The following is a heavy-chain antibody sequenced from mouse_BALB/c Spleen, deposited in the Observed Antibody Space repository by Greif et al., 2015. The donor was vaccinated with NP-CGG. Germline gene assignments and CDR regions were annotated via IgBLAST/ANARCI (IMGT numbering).Heavy chain of an antibody. Sequence: VQLQQSGPELVKPGASVRISCKASGYTFTSYYIHWVKQRPGQGLEWIGWIYPGNVNTKYNEKFKGKATLTADKSSSTAYMQLSSLTSEDSAVYFCARDNPYYFDYWGQGTTLTVSS. J-gene: IGHJ2*01. CDR2: IYPGNVNT. D-gene: IGHD1-3*01. CDR3: ARDNPYYFDY. CDR1: GYTFTSYY. V-gene: IGHV1S56*01.